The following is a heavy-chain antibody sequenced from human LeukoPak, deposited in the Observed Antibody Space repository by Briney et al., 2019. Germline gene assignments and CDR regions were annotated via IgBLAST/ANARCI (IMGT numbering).Heavy chain of an antibody. CDR2: IYYSGST. V-gene: IGHV4-59*01. CDR1: GGSISSYY. Sequence: SETLSLTCTVSGGSISSYYWGWIRQPPGKGLEWIGYIYYSGSTIYNTSLNSRVTISVDTYKNQFSLKLSYVTAAETAVYYCARVRSSGYPPPPAFDYWGQGTLVTVSS. J-gene: IGHJ4*02. CDR3: ARVRSSGYPPPPAFDY. D-gene: IGHD3-22*01.